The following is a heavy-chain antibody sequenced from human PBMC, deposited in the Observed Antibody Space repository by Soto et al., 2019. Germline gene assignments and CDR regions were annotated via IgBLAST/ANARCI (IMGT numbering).Heavy chain of an antibody. V-gene: IGHV3-30*03. CDR2: ISYDGSNK. D-gene: IGHD1-1*01. Sequence: VQLVESGGGVVQPGRSLRLSCAASGFTFSSYGMHWVRQAPGKGLEWVAVISYDGSNKYYADSVKGRFTISRDNSKNTLYLQMNSLRAEDTAVYYCARDTGFDYWGQGTLVTVSS. CDR3: ARDTGFDY. CDR1: GFTFSSYG. J-gene: IGHJ4*02.